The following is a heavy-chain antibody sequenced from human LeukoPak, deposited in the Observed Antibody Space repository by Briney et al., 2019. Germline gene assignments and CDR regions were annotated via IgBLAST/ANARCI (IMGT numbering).Heavy chain of an antibody. J-gene: IGHJ6*02. Sequence: ASVKVSCKVSGYTLTELSMHWVRQAPGKGLEWMGGFDPEDGETIYAQKFQGRATMTEDTSTDTAYMEMSSLRSEDTAVYYCATVSSYYYYGMDVWGQGTTVTVSS. CDR2: FDPEDGET. D-gene: IGHD6-13*01. CDR3: ATVSSYYYYGMDV. CDR1: GYTLTELS. V-gene: IGHV1-24*01.